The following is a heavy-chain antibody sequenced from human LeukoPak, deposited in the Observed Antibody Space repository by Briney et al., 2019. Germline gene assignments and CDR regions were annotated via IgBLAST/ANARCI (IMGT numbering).Heavy chain of an antibody. CDR1: GGSFSGYY. CDR2: INHSGST. D-gene: IGHD3-9*01. CDR3: ATISSLVIY. Sequence: SETLSLTCAVYGGSFSGYYWSWIRQPPGKGLEWIGEINHSGSTNYNPSLKSRVTISVDTSKNQFFLKLSSVTAADTAVYYCATISSLVIYWGQGTLVTVSS. V-gene: IGHV4-34*01. J-gene: IGHJ4*02.